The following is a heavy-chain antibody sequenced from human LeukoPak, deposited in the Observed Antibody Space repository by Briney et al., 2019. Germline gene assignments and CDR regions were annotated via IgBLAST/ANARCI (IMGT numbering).Heavy chain of an antibody. CDR2: IKQDGSEK. V-gene: IGHV3-7*05. Sequence: PGGSLRLSCAASGFTFSNYAMNWVRQAPGKGLEWVANIKQDGSEKYYVDSVKGRFTISRDNAKNSLYLQMNSLRAEDTAVYYCARDSGPLYSGSYFDYWGQGTLVTVSS. CDR1: GFTFSNYA. J-gene: IGHJ4*02. CDR3: ARDSGPLYSGSYFDY. D-gene: IGHD1-26*01.